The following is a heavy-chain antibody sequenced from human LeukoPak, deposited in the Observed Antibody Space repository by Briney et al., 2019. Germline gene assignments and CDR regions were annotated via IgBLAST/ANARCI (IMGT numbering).Heavy chain of an antibody. Sequence: SETLSLTCAVYGGSFSGYYWSWIRQPPGKGLEWIGEINHSGSTNYNPSLKSRVTISVDTSKNQFSLTLSSVTAADTAVYYCARGGTTYYYGSGSYYNALASYWGQGTLVTVSS. CDR3: ARGGTTYYYGSGSYYNALASY. CDR1: GGSFSGYY. V-gene: IGHV4-34*01. J-gene: IGHJ4*02. CDR2: INHSGST. D-gene: IGHD3-10*01.